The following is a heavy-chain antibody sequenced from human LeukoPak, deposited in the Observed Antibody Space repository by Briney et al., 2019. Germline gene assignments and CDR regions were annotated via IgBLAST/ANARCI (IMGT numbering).Heavy chain of an antibody. V-gene: IGHV4-4*02. CDR1: GGSITSTNW. CDR3: SRENGAFSPFGY. CDR2: VSLSGLT. Sequence: PSETLSLTCGVSGGSITSTNWWSWVCQPPGQGLEWIGEVSLSGLTNYNPSLSSRVIMALDTSKNHLSLHLTSVTAADTAVYYCSRENGAFSPFGYWGQGYLVTVLS. J-gene: IGHJ4*02. D-gene: IGHD2-8*01.